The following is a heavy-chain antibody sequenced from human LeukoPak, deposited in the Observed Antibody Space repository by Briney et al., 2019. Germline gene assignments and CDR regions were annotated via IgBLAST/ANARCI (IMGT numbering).Heavy chain of an antibody. CDR2: INHSGST. V-gene: IGHV4-34*01. D-gene: IGHD3-22*01. Sequence: PSETLSLTCAVYGGSFSGYYWSWIRQPPGKGLEWIGEINHSGSTNYNPSLKSRVTISVDTSKNQFSLKLSSVTAADTAVYYCAQYYYEGSGYFPVLDHWGQGTLVTVPS. J-gene: IGHJ4*02. CDR1: GGSFSGYY. CDR3: AQYYYEGSGYFPVLDH.